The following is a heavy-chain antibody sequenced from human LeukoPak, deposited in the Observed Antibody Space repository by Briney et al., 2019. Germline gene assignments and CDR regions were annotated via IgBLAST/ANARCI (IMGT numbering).Heavy chain of an antibody. D-gene: IGHD3-22*01. J-gene: IGHJ3*02. CDR2: ITSSGSTI. CDR3: ARSIVVVISDAFDI. V-gene: IGHV3-48*03. Sequence: GGSLRLSCAASGFTFSSYEMNWVRQAPGKGLEWVSYITSSGSTIYYADPVKGRFTISRDNAKNSLYLQMNSLRAEDTAVYYCARSIVVVISDAFDIWGQGTMVTVSS. CDR1: GFTFSSYE.